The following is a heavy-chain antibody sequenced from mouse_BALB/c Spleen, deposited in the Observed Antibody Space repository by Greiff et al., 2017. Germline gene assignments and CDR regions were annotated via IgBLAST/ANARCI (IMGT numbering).Heavy chain of an antibody. CDR1: GYTFSSYW. V-gene: IGHV1-9*01. CDR2: ILPGSGST. CDR3: ASGRDYYGSSFAWFAY. J-gene: IGHJ3*01. D-gene: IGHD1-1*01. Sequence: VQLQQSGAELIKPGASVKISCKATGYTFSSYWIEWVKQRPGQGLEWIGEILPGSGSTNYNEKFKGKATFTADTSSNTAYMQLSSRTSEDSAVYYCASGRDYYGSSFAWFAYWGQGTLVTVAA.